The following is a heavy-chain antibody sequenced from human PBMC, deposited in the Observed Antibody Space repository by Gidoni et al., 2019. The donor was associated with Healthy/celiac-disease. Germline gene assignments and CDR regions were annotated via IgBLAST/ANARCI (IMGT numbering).Heavy chain of an antibody. Sequence: QVQLQESGPGLVRPSQTLSLTCTVSGGSIRSPDYNWSWIRQPPGNGLEWIGSIYYSGSTYYNPSLKSRITISVDTSKNQFSLKVSSVTAADTAVYYCARDPPGSGSYDSTWGQGTLVTVSS. D-gene: IGHD3-10*01. J-gene: IGHJ5*02. CDR2: IYYSGST. CDR3: ARDPPGSGSYDST. CDR1: GGSIRSPDYN. V-gene: IGHV4-30-4*01.